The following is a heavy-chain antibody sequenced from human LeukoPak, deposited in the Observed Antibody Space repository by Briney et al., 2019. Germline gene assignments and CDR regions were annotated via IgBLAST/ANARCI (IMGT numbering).Heavy chain of an antibody. CDR3: ARHVSAYNPHWYFDL. D-gene: IGHD5-24*01. J-gene: IGHJ2*01. CDR2: IYTSGSI. Sequence: PSETLSLTCTVSGDSLSDNYWSWIRQPAVKGLEWIGRIYTSGSINYNPSLKSRVSMSIDTSKNQLSLNLRSLTAADTAVYYCARHVSAYNPHWYFDLWGRGTLVTVSA. V-gene: IGHV4-4*07. CDR1: GDSLSDNY.